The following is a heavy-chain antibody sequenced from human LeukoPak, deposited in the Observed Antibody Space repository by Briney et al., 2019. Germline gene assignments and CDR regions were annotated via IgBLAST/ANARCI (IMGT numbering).Heavy chain of an antibody. D-gene: IGHD2-21*01. J-gene: IGHJ5*02. V-gene: IGHV3-21*01. CDR1: GFTFSSHS. Sequence: GGSLRLSCAASGFTFSSHSMNWVRQAPGKGLEWVSSISSSSSYIYYADSVKGRFTISRDNAKNSLYLQMNSLRAEDTAVYYCARERLLSANWFDPWGQGTLVTVSS. CDR3: ARERLLSANWFDP. CDR2: ISSSSSYI.